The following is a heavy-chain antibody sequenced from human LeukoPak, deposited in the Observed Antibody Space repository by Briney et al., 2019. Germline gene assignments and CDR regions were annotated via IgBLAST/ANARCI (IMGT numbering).Heavy chain of an antibody. V-gene: IGHV4-59*01. J-gene: IGHJ5*02. CDR3: ARGTAVAATPFSFSYWFDP. Sequence: SETLSLTCTVPGGSISSYYWSWIRQPPGKGLEWIGYIYYSGSTNYNPSLKSRVTISVDTSKNQFSLKLSSVTAADTAVYYCARGTAVAATPFSFSYWFDPWGQGTLVTVSS. CDR2: IYYSGST. D-gene: IGHD2-15*01. CDR1: GGSISSYY.